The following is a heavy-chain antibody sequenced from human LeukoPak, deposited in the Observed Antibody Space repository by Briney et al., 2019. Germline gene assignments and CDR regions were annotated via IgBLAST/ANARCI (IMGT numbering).Heavy chain of an antibody. V-gene: IGHV1-69*04. CDR2: IIPILGIA. J-gene: IGHJ4*02. Sequence: SVKVSCKASGGTFSSYTISWVRQAPGQGLEWMGRIIPILGIANYAQKFQGRVTITADKSTSTAYMELSSLRSEATAVYYCARDTAAGSTDYWGQGTPVTVSS. CDR1: GGTFSSYT. D-gene: IGHD6-13*01. CDR3: ARDTAAGSTDY.